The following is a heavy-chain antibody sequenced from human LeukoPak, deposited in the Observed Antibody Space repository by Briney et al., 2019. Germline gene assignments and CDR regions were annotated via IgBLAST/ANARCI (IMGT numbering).Heavy chain of an antibody. D-gene: IGHD5-12*01. J-gene: IGHJ4*02. Sequence: GGSLRLSCAASGFTFSNYAMSWVRQAPGKGLEWVSAISGSGGSTYYADSVKGRFTISRDNSKNTLYLQMDSLRAEDTAVYYCAKDVYSGYDYVFDYWGQGTLVTVSS. CDR2: ISGSGGST. CDR3: AKDVYSGYDYVFDY. CDR1: GFTFSNYA. V-gene: IGHV3-23*01.